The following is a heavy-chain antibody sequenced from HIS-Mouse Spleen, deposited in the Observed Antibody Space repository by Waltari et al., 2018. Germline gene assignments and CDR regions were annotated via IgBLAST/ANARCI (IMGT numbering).Heavy chain of an antibody. CDR3: AKAWYSGYDY. J-gene: IGHJ4*02. D-gene: IGHD5-12*01. Sequence: QVQLVESGGGVVQHGRSLRLSCAASGFTFSCYGMHWVRQAQGKGLEWVAVISSEGSNQYYADSVKGRFTISRDNSKNTLYLQMNSLRAEDTAVYYCAKAWYSGYDYWGQGTLVTVSS. CDR1: GFTFSCYG. V-gene: IGHV3-30*18. CDR2: ISSEGSNQ.